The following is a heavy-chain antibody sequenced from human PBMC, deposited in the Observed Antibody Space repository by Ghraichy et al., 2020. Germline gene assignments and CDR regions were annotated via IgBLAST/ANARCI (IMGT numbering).Heavy chain of an antibody. J-gene: IGHJ4*02. Sequence: SQTLSLPCTVSGGSIITTNYYWGWIRQTPGKGLEWIGSIYHSGSTYYNPSLSSRVTISVDTSKSQFSLKLTSLTAADTAVFYCASHFGEVKPSSSPRLHHCDYWGQGILVTFSS. D-gene: IGHD3-10*01. CDR2: IYHSGST. CDR1: GGSIITTNYY. CDR3: ASHFGEVKPSSSPRLHHCDY. V-gene: IGHV4-39*01.